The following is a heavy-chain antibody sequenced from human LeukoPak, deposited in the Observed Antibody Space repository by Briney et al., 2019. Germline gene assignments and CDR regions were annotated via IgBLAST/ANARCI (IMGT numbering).Heavy chain of an antibody. D-gene: IGHD6-13*01. J-gene: IGHJ4*02. CDR1: GDSFSSYY. Sequence: SETLSLTCTVSGDSFSSYYWSWIRQPPGKGLEWIAYIYYSGTTNYNPSLKSRVTISIDTFKNQFSLSLSSVTAADTAVYFCARDPGSSWYDYWGRGTLVTVSS. CDR3: ARDPGSSWYDY. CDR2: IYYSGTT. V-gene: IGHV4-59*01.